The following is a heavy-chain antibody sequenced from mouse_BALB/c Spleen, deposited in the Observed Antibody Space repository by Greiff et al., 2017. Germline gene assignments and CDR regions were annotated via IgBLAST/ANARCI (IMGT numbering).Heavy chain of an antibody. Sequence: VQLQQSGPELMKPGASVKISCKASGYSFTSYYMHWVKQSHGKSLEWIGYIDPFNGGTSYNQKFKGKATLTVDKSSSTAYMHLSSLTSEDSAVYYCARTYGSSSYWYFDVWGAGTTVTVSS. CDR1: GYSFTSYY. CDR3: ARTYGSSSYWYFDV. D-gene: IGHD1-1*01. J-gene: IGHJ1*01. CDR2: IDPFNGGT. V-gene: IGHV1S135*01.